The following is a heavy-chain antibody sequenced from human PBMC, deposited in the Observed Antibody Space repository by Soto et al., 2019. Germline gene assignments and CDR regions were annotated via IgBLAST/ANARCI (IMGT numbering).Heavy chain of an antibody. D-gene: IGHD3-3*01. CDR1: GFTFSSYS. CDR3: ARDSIFGVVILGGWFDP. CDR2: ISSSSSYI. Sequence: EVQLVESGGGLVKPGGSLRLSCAASGFTFSSYSMNWVRQAPGKGLEWVSSISSSSSYIYYADSVKGRFTISRDNAKNSLYLQMNSLRAEDTAVYYCARDSIFGVVILGGWFDPRGQGTLVTVSS. J-gene: IGHJ5*02. V-gene: IGHV3-21*01.